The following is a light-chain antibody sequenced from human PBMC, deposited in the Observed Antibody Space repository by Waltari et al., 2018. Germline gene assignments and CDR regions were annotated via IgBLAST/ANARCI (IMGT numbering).Light chain of an antibody. CDR2: AAS. CDR3: QQYDNWPPLT. J-gene: IGKJ4*01. CDR1: QSINSN. Sequence: EIVMTQSTATLSASPGERATLSCRASQSINSNLAWYQHKPGQAPRLLIYAASTRATGIPARFSGSGSGTEFTLTISSLQSEDFAVYYCQQYDNWPPLTFGGGTKVDIK. V-gene: IGKV3-15*01.